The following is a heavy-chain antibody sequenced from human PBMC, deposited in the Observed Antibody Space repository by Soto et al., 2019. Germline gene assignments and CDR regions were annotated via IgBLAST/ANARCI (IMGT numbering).Heavy chain of an antibody. CDR3: ARLYYDYV. CDR2: VSLDSDSI. J-gene: IGHJ6*02. CDR1: GSDFSTYS. D-gene: IGHD3-3*01. Sequence: GGSLRLSCRASGSDFSTYSMNWVRQAPGQGLEWIAYVSLDSDSIQYADSVKGRFTISRDDAENSLYLQMDSQRDEDTATYYCARLYYDYVWGQGTTVTVSS. V-gene: IGHV3-48*02.